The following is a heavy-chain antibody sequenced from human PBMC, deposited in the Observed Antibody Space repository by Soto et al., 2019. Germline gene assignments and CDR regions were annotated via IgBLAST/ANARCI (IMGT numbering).Heavy chain of an antibody. D-gene: IGHD2-15*01. V-gene: IGHV3-48*01. CDR2: ISSSSRTI. CDR1: GFTFSSYS. Sequence: EVQLVESGGGLVQPGGSLRLSCAASGFTFSSYSMNWVRQAPGKGLEWVSYISSSSRTIYYAYSVKGRFTISRDNAQNSLYLQMNSLRAEDTAVYYCAREEGLLHWFAPWGQGTLVTFSS. J-gene: IGHJ5*02. CDR3: AREEGLLHWFAP.